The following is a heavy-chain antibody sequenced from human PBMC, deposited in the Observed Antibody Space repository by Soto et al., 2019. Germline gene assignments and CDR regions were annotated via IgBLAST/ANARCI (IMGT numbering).Heavy chain of an antibody. CDR1: GFTFSDHA. Sequence: LRLSFAASGFTFSDHAMAWVRQAPGKGLEWVSAISGSGSDTYYEDSVQGRFTISRDNAKNTLYLQLNSLRAEDTAVYYCAKDIPGQLVKGRVDYRGQGALVTVSS. D-gene: IGHD6-13*01. V-gene: IGHV3-23*01. CDR2: ISGSGSDT. J-gene: IGHJ4*01. CDR3: AKDIPGQLVKGRVDY.